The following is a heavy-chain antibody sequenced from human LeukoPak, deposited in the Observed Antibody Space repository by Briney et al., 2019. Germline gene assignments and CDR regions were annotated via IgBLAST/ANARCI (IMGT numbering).Heavy chain of an antibody. CDR3: ARDGQPSIDAFDI. V-gene: IGHV1-18*01. CDR2: ISAYNGNT. Sequence: GASVTVSFTSSGYTFTSYGISWVRQAPGQGMEWMGWISAYNGNTNYAQKLQGRVTMTTDTSTSTAYMELRSLRSDDTAVYYCARDGQPSIDAFDIWGQGTMVTVSS. J-gene: IGHJ3*02. D-gene: IGHD6-13*01. CDR1: GYTFTSYG.